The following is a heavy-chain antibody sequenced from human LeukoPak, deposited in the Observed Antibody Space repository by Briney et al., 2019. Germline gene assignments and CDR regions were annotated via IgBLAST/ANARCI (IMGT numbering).Heavy chain of an antibody. CDR1: GGSFSGYY. D-gene: IGHD3-22*01. CDR3: ARAEYNMIVVVIKALDI. V-gene: IGHV4-34*01. CDR2: INHSGST. J-gene: IGHJ3*02. Sequence: SETLSLTCAVYGGSFSGYYWSWIRQPPGKGLEWIGEINHSGSTNYNPSLKSRVTISVDTSKNQFSLKLSSVTAADTAVYYCARAEYNMIVVVIKALDIWGQGTMVTVSS.